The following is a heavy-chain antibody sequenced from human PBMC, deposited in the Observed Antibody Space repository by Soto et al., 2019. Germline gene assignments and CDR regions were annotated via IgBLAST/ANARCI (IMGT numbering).Heavy chain of an antibody. J-gene: IGHJ4*02. V-gene: IGHV3-33*01. Sequence: VQLVESGGGVVQPGRSLRLSCAASGFTFSSSGMHWVRQAPGKGLEWVAVIWYDGSNKYYADSVKGRFTISRDNSKNTLYLQMNSLRAEDTAVYYCARDRYSSVADYWGQGTLVTVSS. CDR3: ARDRYSSVADY. D-gene: IGHD6-19*01. CDR1: GFTFSSSG. CDR2: IWYDGSNK.